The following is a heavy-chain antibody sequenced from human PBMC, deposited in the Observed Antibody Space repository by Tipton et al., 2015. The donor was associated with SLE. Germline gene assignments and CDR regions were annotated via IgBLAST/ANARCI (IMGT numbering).Heavy chain of an antibody. CDR3: ATRQGSGWYQSFDY. Sequence: SLRLSCVTSGFIFSEYTMNWVRQAPGKGLEWVANIKEDGGEKSYVDSVKGRFTISRDNAKNSLYLQMDNLRPEDTAVYYCATRQGSGWYQSFDYWGQGSLVTVSS. D-gene: IGHD6-19*01. V-gene: IGHV3-7*01. J-gene: IGHJ4*02. CDR1: GFIFSEYT. CDR2: IKEDGGEK.